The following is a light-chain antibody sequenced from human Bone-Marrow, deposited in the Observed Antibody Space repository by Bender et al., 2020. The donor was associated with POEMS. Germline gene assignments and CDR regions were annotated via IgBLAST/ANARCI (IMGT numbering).Light chain of an antibody. CDR3: ASYTSISTLVV. V-gene: IGLV1-47*01. Sequence: QSVLTQPPSASGTPGQRVTISCSGSISNIGSNFISWYQQFPGTAPRLLIYENNQRPSGVPDRFSGSSSGTSAFLAISGLRSEDEADYYCASYTSISTLVVFGGGTKLTVL. CDR1: ISNIGSNF. J-gene: IGLJ2*01. CDR2: ENN.